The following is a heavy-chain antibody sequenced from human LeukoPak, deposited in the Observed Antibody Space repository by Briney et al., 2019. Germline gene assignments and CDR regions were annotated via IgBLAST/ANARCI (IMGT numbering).Heavy chain of an antibody. CDR1: GFTFSSYW. D-gene: IGHD5-18*01. CDR2: IKLDGSEK. CDR3: AREGRRGYSSGSIPHFDY. V-gene: IGHV3-7*03. J-gene: IGHJ4*02. Sequence: PGGSLRLSCAASGFTFSSYWMSWVRQAPGKGLEWVANIKLDGSEKYYMDSVKGRFTISRDSARDSLFLQMNSLRAEDTAMYYCAREGRRGYSSGSIPHFDYWGQGTLVTVSS.